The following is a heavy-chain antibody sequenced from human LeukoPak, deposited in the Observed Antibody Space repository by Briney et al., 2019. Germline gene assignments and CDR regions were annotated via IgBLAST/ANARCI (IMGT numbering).Heavy chain of an antibody. CDR1: GFTFSDYY. D-gene: IGHD3-9*01. Sequence: GGSLRLSCAASGFTFSDYYMSWIRQAPGKGLEWVSYISSSVSTIYYADSVKGQFTISRDNAKNSLYLQMNSLRAEDTAVYYCASKTPYYDILTGYYGYWGQGTLVTVSS. J-gene: IGHJ4*02. CDR2: ISSSVSTI. V-gene: IGHV3-11*01. CDR3: ASKTPYYDILTGYYGY.